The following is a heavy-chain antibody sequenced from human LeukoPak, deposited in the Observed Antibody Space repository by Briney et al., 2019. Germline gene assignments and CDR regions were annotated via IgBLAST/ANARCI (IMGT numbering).Heavy chain of an antibody. CDR3: ARVDTAMVYGYYYYYGMDV. CDR1: GYTFTGYY. V-gene: IGHV1-2*06. D-gene: IGHD5-18*01. Sequence: ASVTVSCKASGYTFTGYYMHWVRQAPGQGLEWMGRINPNSGGTNYAQKFQGRVTMTRDTSISTAYMELSRLRSDDTAVYYCARVDTAMVYGYYYYYGMDVWGQGTTVTVSS. J-gene: IGHJ6*02. CDR2: INPNSGGT.